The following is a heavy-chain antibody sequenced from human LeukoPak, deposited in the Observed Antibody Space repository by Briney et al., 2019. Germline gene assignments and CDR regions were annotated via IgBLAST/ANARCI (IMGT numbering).Heavy chain of an antibody. Sequence: SVKVSCKASGGTFISYAISWVRQARGQGLEWMGRSIPIFGIANYAQKFQGRVTITADKSTSTAYMELSSLRSEDTAVYYCARDWMSGPPYYYYGMDVWGQGTTVTVSS. CDR3: ARDWMSGPPYYYYGMDV. CDR1: GGTFISYA. CDR2: SIPIFGIA. V-gene: IGHV1-69*04. J-gene: IGHJ6*02. D-gene: IGHD3-3*01.